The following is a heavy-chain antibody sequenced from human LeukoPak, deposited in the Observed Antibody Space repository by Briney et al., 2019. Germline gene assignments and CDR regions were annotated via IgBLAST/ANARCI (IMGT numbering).Heavy chain of an antibody. D-gene: IGHD5-12*01. CDR1: GYSISSGYY. J-gene: IGHJ4*02. CDR2: IYHSGST. CDR3: ARDSRDSGYDAFDY. V-gene: IGHV4-38-2*02. Sequence: SETLSLTCAVSGYSISSGYYWGWIRQPPGKGLEWIGSIYHSGSTYYNPSLKSRVTISVDTSKNQFSLKLSSVTAADTAVYYCARDSRDSGYDAFDYWGQGTLVTVSS.